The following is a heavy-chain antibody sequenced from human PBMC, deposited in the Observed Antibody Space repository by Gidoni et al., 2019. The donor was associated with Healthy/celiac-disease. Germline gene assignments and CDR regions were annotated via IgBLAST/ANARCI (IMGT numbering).Heavy chain of an antibody. Sequence: EVQLVESGGGLVKPGGSLRLSCAACGFTCSSYSMNWVRQAPGKGLEWVSSISSSSSYIYYANSVKGRFTISRDNAKNSLYLQMNSLRAEDTAVYYCARAVSIAPRRGQGTLVTVSS. J-gene: IGHJ4*02. CDR1: GFTCSSYS. CDR3: ARAVSIAPR. D-gene: IGHD6-6*01. CDR2: ISSSSSYI. V-gene: IGHV3-21*01.